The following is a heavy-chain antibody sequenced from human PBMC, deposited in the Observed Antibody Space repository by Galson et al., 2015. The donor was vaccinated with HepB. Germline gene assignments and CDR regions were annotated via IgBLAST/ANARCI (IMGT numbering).Heavy chain of an antibody. V-gene: IGHV1-18*01. CDR3: AREPQSSSRAASPFDY. Sequence: SVKVSCKASGYTFTSYGISWVRQAPGQGLEWMGWISAYNGNTNYAQKLQGRVTMTTDTSTSTAYMELRSLRSDDTAVYYCAREPQSSSRAASPFDYWGQGTLVTVSS. J-gene: IGHJ4*02. D-gene: IGHD6-13*01. CDR1: GYTFTSYG. CDR2: ISAYNGNT.